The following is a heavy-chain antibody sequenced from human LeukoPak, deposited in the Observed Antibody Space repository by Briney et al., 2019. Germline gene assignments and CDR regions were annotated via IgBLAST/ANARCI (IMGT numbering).Heavy chain of an antibody. J-gene: IGHJ6*03. CDR3: ARVRRLELPPGNFYYYMDV. V-gene: IGHV4-4*07. D-gene: IGHD1-7*01. Sequence: TSETLSLTCTVSGGSISSYYWSWIRQPAGKGLEWIGRIYTSGSTNYNPSLKSRVTMSVDTSKNQFSLKLSSVTAADTAVYYCARVRRLELPPGNFYYYMDVWGKGTTVTVSS. CDR1: GGSISSYY. CDR2: IYTSGST.